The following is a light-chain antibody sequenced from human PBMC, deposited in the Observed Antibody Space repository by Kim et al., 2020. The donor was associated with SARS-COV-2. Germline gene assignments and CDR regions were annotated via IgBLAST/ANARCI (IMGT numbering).Light chain of an antibody. CDR2: ATS. CDR1: QTIGSY. V-gene: IGKV1-39*01. CDR3: QQSYGAPS. J-gene: IGKJ4*01. Sequence: DIQMTQSPSSLSASVGDRVTITCRASQTIGSYLIWNQQKPGKAPNLLIYATSSLESGVPSRFSGSESGTDLTLIISSLQPEAFATYYCQQSYGAPSFGGGTKVDIK.